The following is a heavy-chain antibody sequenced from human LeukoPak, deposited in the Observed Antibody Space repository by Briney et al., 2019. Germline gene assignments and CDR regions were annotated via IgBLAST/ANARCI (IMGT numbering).Heavy chain of an antibody. J-gene: IGHJ4*02. CDR1: GFTFSDYY. V-gene: IGHV3-11*04. Sequence: GGSLRLSCAASGFTFSDYYMSWIRQAPGKGLEWVSYISSSGSTIYYADSVKGRFTISRDNAKNSLYLQMNSLKAEDTAVYYCARPPQPDGDPLDYWGQGTLVTVSS. CDR3: ARPPQPDGDPLDY. CDR2: ISSSGSTI. D-gene: IGHD4-17*01.